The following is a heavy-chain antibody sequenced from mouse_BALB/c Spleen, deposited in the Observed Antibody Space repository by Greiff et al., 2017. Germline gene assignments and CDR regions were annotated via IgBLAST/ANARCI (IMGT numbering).Heavy chain of an antibody. Sequence: QVQLKESGPGLVAPSQRLSITCTVSGYSLTSYGVNWVRQPPGKGLEWLGVIWAGGSTNYNSALMSRLRISKDNSKSQVFLKMNSLQTEDTAMDYCARAHYYDGYAYGGQGTTLTVSS. V-gene: IGHV2-9*02. CDR3: ARAHYYDGYAY. D-gene: IGHD2-3*01. CDR1: GYSLTSYG. J-gene: IGHJ2*01. CDR2: IWAGGST.